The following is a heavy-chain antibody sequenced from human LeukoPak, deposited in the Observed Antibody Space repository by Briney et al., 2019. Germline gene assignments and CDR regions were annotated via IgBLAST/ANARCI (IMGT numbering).Heavy chain of an antibody. Sequence: SVKVSCKASGGTFSNYVISWVRQAPGQGLEWMGRIIPILGIANYAQSFQDRVTITVDKSTSTVYMELSSLTSDDTAMYYCARALRGGDYSADYWGQGTLVTVSS. CDR3: ARALRGGDYSADY. CDR1: GGTFSNYV. J-gene: IGHJ4*02. D-gene: IGHD2-15*01. V-gene: IGHV1-69*04. CDR2: IIPILGIA.